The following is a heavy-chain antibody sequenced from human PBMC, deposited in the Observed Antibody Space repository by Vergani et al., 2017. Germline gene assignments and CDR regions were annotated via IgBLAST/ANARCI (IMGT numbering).Heavy chain of an antibody. Sequence: QVQLVQSGGGVVQPGGSLRLSCVASGFTFNRYGMQGVRQAPGKGLEWVAYVLFDGSNEYYADSVKGRFIVSRDNSNDALYLQMNSLRTDDTAVYYCARDLAYCHEGSCALWGQGSVVTVSS. CDR2: VLFDGSNE. V-gene: IGHV3-30*02. CDR1: GFTFNRYG. CDR3: ARDLAYCHEGSCAL. J-gene: IGHJ4*02. D-gene: IGHD2-15*01.